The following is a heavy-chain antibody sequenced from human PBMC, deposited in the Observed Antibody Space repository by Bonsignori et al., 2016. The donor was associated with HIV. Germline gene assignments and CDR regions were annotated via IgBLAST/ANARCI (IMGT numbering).Heavy chain of an antibody. CDR1: GFNFRSYV. Sequence: GESLKISCAASGFNFRSYVMSWVRQAPGKGLEWVSVIYSGGSNTYYADSVKGRFTISRDNSKNTLYLQMNSLRAEDTAVYYCAKLNLYHDNLTGYYKGSWYFDLWGRGTLVTVSS. J-gene: IGHJ2*01. V-gene: IGHV3-23*03. CDR3: AKLNLYHDNLTGYYKGSWYFDL. CDR2: IYSGGSNT. D-gene: IGHD3-9*01.